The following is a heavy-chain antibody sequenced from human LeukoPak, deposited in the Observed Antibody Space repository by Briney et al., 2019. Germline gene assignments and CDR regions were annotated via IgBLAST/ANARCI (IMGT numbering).Heavy chain of an antibody. J-gene: IGHJ4*02. Sequence: GASVKVSCKASGYTFTGYYMHWVRQAPGQGLEWMGIINPSGGSTSYAQKFQGRVTMARDTSTSTVYMELSSLRSEDTAVYYCARDRSDDGQDYWGQGTLVTVSS. CDR2: INPSGGST. D-gene: IGHD5-24*01. V-gene: IGHV1-46*01. CDR3: ARDRSDDGQDY. CDR1: GYTFTGYY.